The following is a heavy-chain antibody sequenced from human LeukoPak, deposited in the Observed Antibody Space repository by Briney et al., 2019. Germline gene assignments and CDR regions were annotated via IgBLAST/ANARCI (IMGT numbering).Heavy chain of an antibody. CDR1: GYTFTSYG. CDR2: IRAYYGNK. Sequence: GASVKVSCKASGYTFTSYGISWVRQAPGQGLEWMGRIRAYYGNKKYAQKFQARVTLTTDASTSTAYMELWSLRSDDTALYYCARGGWYYYDSSGYYLIDNWGQGTLVTVSS. CDR3: ARGGWYYYDSSGYYLIDN. J-gene: IGHJ4*02. V-gene: IGHV1-18*01. D-gene: IGHD3-22*01.